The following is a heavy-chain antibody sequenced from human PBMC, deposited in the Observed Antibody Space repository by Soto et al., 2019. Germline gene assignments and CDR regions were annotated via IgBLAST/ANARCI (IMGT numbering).Heavy chain of an antibody. CDR3: VRGAKNIYAMDV. V-gene: IGHV3-74*01. CDR1: GFAFSSYW. Sequence: GGSLRLSCAASGFAFSSYWMHWFRQAPGKGLLWVSRIKFDGSSTYYGNSGKGRFTISRDDAKNTVFLQMNGLRVDDTAVYYCVRGAKNIYAMDVWGEGTTVTVSS. J-gene: IGHJ6*04. CDR2: IKFDGSST.